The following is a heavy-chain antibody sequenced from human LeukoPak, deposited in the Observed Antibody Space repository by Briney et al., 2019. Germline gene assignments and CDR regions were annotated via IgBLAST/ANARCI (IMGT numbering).Heavy chain of an antibody. CDR1: GGSISTTGYY. CDR2: IYYSGST. Sequence: SETLSLTCTVSGGSISTTGYYWAWIRQPPGKGLQRIASIYYSGSTYYNSSLKSRVTISVDTSKNQFSLKLSSMTAADTAVYYCASDKGYSNNYFDYWGQETLVTVSS. D-gene: IGHD6-13*01. CDR3: ASDKGYSNNYFDY. J-gene: IGHJ4*02. V-gene: IGHV4-39*02.